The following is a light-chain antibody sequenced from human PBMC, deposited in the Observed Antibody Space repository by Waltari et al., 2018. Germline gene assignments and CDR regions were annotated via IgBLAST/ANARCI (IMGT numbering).Light chain of an antibody. CDR2: DAS. J-gene: IGKJ1*01. CDR1: QSISRF. V-gene: IGKV3-20*01. CDR3: QKYGSLPAT. Sequence: EIMLTQSPGTLSLSPGERATLSCRASQSISRFLAWYQQKPGQAPRLLIYDASTRATGIPDRFSGSGSGTDCSLTISRLEPEDIAGYYCQKYGSLPATFGQGTKVEIK.